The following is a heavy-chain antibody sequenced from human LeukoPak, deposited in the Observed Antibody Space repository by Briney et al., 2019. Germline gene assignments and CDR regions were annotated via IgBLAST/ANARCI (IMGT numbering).Heavy chain of an antibody. J-gene: IGHJ4*02. CDR2: IYYSGST. Sequence: SETLSLTCTVSGGSISSYYWSWVRQPPGKGLEWIGYIYYSGSTNYNPSLKSRVTISVDTSKNQFSLKLSSVTAADTAVYYCARLESGYIDYWGQGTLVTVSS. V-gene: IGHV4-59*08. D-gene: IGHD2-15*01. CDR1: GGSISSYY. CDR3: ARLESGYIDY.